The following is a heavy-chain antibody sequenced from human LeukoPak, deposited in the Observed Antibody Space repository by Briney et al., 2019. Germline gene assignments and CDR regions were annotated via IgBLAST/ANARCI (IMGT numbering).Heavy chain of an antibody. J-gene: IGHJ5*02. V-gene: IGHV3-11*01. CDR1: GFTFSDYY. CDR2: SSSSGSTI. Sequence: PGGSLRLSCAASGFTFSDYYMSWIRQAPGKGLEWVSYSSSSGSTIYYADSVKGRFTISRDNAKNSLYLQMNSLRAEDTAVYYCARDRDYSKGNWFDPWGQGTLVTVSS. CDR3: ARDRDYSKGNWFDP. D-gene: IGHD4-11*01.